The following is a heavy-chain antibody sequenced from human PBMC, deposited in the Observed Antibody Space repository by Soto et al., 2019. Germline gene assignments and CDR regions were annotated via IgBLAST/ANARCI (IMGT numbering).Heavy chain of an antibody. CDR2: IIPIFGTA. V-gene: IGHV1-69*06. Sequence: GASVKVSCKASGGTFSSYAISWVRQAPGQGLEWMGGIIPIFGTANYAQKFQGRVTITADKSTSTAYMELSSLRSEDTAVYYCASTRGFDWFRKYYFDYWGQGTLVTV. D-gene: IGHD3-9*01. J-gene: IGHJ4*02. CDR3: ASTRGFDWFRKYYFDY. CDR1: GGTFSSYA.